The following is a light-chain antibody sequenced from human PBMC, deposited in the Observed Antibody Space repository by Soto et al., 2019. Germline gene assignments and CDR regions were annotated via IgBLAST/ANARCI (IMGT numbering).Light chain of an antibody. Sequence: QTVVTQSPSASASLGASVKLTCTLSRGHSNYAIAWHQQHPEKGPRYLMKLNSDGSHTKGGGIPDRFSGSSSGAERYLTISRLQSEDEADYYCQTWGTGIWVFGGGTQLTVL. CDR2: LNSDGSH. V-gene: IGLV4-69*01. CDR3: QTWGTGIWV. CDR1: RGHSNYA. J-gene: IGLJ3*02.